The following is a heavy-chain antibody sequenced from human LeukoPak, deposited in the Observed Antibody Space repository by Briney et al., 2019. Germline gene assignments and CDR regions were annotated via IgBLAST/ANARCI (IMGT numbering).Heavy chain of an antibody. Sequence: ASVKVSCKASGYTFTSYGISWVRQAPGQGLEWMGCISAYNGNTNYAQKLQGRVTMTTDTSTSTAYMELRSLRSDDTAVYYCAREALVGVRGAAIYYYYYGMDVWGQGTTVTVSS. CDR2: ISAYNGNT. J-gene: IGHJ6*02. V-gene: IGHV1-18*01. D-gene: IGHD3-10*01. CDR3: AREALVGVRGAAIYYYYYGMDV. CDR1: GYTFTSYG.